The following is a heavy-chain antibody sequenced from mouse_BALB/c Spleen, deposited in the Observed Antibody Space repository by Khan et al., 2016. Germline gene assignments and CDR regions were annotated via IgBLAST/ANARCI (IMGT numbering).Heavy chain of an antibody. CDR2: IHYSGGT. Sequence: EVQLQESGPDLVKPSQSLSLTCTVTGYSITSGYSWHWIRQFPGNKLEWMGYIHYSGGTKYIPSLKSRISITRDTSKNQLFLQLNSVTPEDTATYYCTRSHGYYAMDYWGQGTSVTVSS. J-gene: IGHJ4*01. CDR3: TRSHGYYAMDY. CDR1: GYSITSGYS. V-gene: IGHV3-1*02.